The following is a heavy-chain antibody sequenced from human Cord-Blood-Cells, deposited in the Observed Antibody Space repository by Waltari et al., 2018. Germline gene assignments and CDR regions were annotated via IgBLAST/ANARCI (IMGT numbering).Heavy chain of an antibody. V-gene: IGHV1-8*01. J-gene: IGHJ4*02. CDR2: MNTNSGNT. D-gene: IGHD6-13*01. Sequence: QVQLVQSGAEVKKPGASVKVSCKASGYTFTSYDINWVRQATGQGLEWMGWMNTNSGNTGYAQKFQGRVTMTRNTSISTAYMELSSLRSEDTAVYYCASTSSSWYYFDYWGQGTLVTISS. CDR3: ASTSSSWYYFDY. CDR1: GYTFTSYD.